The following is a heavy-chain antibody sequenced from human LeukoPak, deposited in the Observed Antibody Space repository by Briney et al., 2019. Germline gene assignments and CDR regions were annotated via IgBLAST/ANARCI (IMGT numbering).Heavy chain of an antibody. CDR1: GFTFSSYG. CDR2: IWYDGSNK. Sequence: PGGSLRLSCAASGFTFSSYGMHWVRQAPSKGLEWVAVIWYDGSNKYYADSVKGRFTISRDNSKNTLYLQMNSLRAEDTAVYYCARDGASFDILTGLDYWGQGTLVTVSS. CDR3: ARDGASFDILTGLDY. D-gene: IGHD3-9*01. J-gene: IGHJ4*02. V-gene: IGHV3-33*01.